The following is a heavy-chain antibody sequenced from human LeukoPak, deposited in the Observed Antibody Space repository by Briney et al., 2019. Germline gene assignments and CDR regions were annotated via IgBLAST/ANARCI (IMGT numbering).Heavy chain of an antibody. CDR3: ARESLTVGTFDY. Sequence: GGSLRLSCAASGFTVSSNYMSCVRQAPGKGLEWVSVIYSGGSTYYADSVKGRFTISRDNSKNTLYLQMNSLRAEDTAVYYCARESLTVGTFDYWGQGTLVTVSS. V-gene: IGHV3-66*01. CDR1: GFTVSSNY. CDR2: IYSGGST. D-gene: IGHD1-26*01. J-gene: IGHJ4*02.